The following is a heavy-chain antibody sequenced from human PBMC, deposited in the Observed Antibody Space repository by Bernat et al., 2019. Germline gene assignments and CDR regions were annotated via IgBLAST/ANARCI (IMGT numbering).Heavy chain of an antibody. CDR2: IIPIFGTT. CDR3: ATSPTTVYYYGSGSYFHYYYYMDV. V-gene: IGHV1-69*01. CDR1: GGTFSSYA. J-gene: IGHJ6*03. Sequence: QVQLVQSGAEVKKPGSSVKVSCKASGGTFSSYAISWVRQAPGQGLEWMGGIIPIFGTTNYAQKFQGRVTITADESTSTAYMELSSLRSEDTAVYYCATSPTTVYYYGSGSYFHYYYYMDVWGKGTTVTVSS. D-gene: IGHD3-10*01.